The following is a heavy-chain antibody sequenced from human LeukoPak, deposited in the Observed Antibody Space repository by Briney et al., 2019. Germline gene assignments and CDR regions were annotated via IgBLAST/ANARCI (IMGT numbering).Heavy chain of an antibody. CDR2: IYTSGST. J-gene: IGHJ6*03. CDR1: GGSISSGSYY. Sequence: SETLSLTCTVSGGSISSGSYYWSWIRQPAGKGLEWIGRIYTSGSTNYNPSLKSRVTMSVDTSKNQFSLKLSSVTAADTAVYYCARGVKVVPAAFYYYYYMDVWGKGTTVTVSS. CDR3: ARGVKVVPAAFYYYYYMDV. V-gene: IGHV4-61*02. D-gene: IGHD2-2*01.